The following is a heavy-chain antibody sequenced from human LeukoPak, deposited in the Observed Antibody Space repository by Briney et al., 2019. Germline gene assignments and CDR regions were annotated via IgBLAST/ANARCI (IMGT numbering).Heavy chain of an antibody. Sequence: GRSLRLSCAASGFTFDDYAMHWVRQAPGKGLERVSGISWNSGSIGYADSVKGRFTISRDNAKNSLYLQMNSLRPEDMALYYCARGAGYSYVLYYFDYWGQGTLVTVSS. CDR3: ARGAGYSYVLYYFDY. CDR1: GFTFDDYA. D-gene: IGHD5-18*01. V-gene: IGHV3-9*03. J-gene: IGHJ4*02. CDR2: ISWNSGSI.